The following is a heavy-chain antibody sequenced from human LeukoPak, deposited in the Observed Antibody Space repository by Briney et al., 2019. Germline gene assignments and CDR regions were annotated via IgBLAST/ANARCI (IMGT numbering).Heavy chain of an antibody. CDR2: ISSSGSTI. Sequence: GGSLRLSCAASGFTFSSYEMNWVRQAPGKGLEWVSYISSSGSTIYYADSVKGRFTISRDNAKNSLYLQMNSLRAEDTAVYYCAELGVTMIGGVWGKGTTATISS. J-gene: IGHJ6*04. CDR3: AELGVTMIGGV. V-gene: IGHV3-48*03. D-gene: IGHD3-10*02. CDR1: GFTFSSYE.